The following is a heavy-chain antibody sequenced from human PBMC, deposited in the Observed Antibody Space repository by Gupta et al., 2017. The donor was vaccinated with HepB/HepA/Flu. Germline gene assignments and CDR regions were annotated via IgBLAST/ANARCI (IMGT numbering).Heavy chain of an antibody. CDR2: LKTDGGTT. D-gene: IGHD1-26*01. CDR1: GFTFSYAW. J-gene: IGHJ4*02. V-gene: IGHV3-15*01. Sequence: DVQLEESGGGLVKPGGSLRLSCAASGFTFSYAWMRSVRQAPGKGLEWVGRLKTDGGTTDYAAPVKGRFIISRDDSRNTLYLQMNSLKTEDTAIYYCTTDLRWELQPSDYWGQGTLVTVSS. CDR3: TTDLRWELQPSDY.